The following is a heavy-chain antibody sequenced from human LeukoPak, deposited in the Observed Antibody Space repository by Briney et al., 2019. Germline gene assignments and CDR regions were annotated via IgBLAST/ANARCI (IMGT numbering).Heavy chain of an antibody. CDR3: ARDPGDAFDI. Sequence: ASVKVSCKASGYTFTSHYMHWVRQAPGQGLEWMGIINPGGGSTSYAQKFQGRVTMTRDTSTSTAYMELRSLRSDDTAVYYCARDPGDAFDIWGQGTMVTVSS. V-gene: IGHV1-46*01. J-gene: IGHJ3*02. CDR1: GYTFTSHY. CDR2: INPGGGST.